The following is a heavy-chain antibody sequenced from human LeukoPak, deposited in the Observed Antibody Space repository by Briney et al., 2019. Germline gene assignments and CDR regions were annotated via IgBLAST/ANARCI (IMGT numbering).Heavy chain of an antibody. CDR3: ARDQGLGYCSGGSCEAYDAFDI. D-gene: IGHD2-15*01. J-gene: IGHJ3*02. Sequence: SVKVSCKASGGTFSSCAISWVRQAAGQGLEWMGRIIPIFGTANYAQKFQGRVTLTADESTSTAYMELSSMRSEDKAVYYCARDQGLGYCSGGSCEAYDAFDIWGQGTMAIVSS. CDR1: GGTFSSCA. CDR2: IIPIFGTA. V-gene: IGHV1-69*13.